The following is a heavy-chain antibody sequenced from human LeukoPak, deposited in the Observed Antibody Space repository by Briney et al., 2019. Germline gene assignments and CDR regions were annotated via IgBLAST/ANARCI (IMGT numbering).Heavy chain of an antibody. D-gene: IGHD6-6*01. CDR1: GYSFSNYW. CDR3: ARHISRSSTSSHLDS. CDR2: IFPDDSNT. V-gene: IGHV5-51*01. Sequence: GESLKISCKCSGYSFSNYWIQWVRQMPGKGLEWMGVIFPDDSNTRYSPSFQGQVTISVDKSITTAYLHWSSLKASDTAMYFCARHISRSSTSSHLDSWGQGTLVTISS. J-gene: IGHJ4*02.